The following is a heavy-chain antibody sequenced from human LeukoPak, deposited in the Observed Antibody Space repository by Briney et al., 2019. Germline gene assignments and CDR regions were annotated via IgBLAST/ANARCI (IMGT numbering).Heavy chain of an antibody. CDR2: ISYDGSNK. CDR1: GFTFSSYA. D-gene: IGHD3-3*01. CDR3: AKDLFWWPAQIESHDAFDI. Sequence: PGRSLRLSCAASGFTFSSYAMHWVRQAPGKGLEWVAVISYDGSNKYYADSVKGRFTISRDNSKNTLYLQMNSLRAEDTAVYYCAKDLFWWPAQIESHDAFDIWGQGTMVTVSS. J-gene: IGHJ3*02. V-gene: IGHV3-30-3*01.